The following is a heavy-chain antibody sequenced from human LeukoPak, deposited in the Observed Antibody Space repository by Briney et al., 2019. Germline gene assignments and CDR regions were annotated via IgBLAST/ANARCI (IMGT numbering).Heavy chain of an antibody. J-gene: IGHJ4*02. V-gene: IGHV1-69*05. D-gene: IGHD6-6*01. CDR3: ASEGQLAYDAHFDY. CDR2: IIPIFGTA. CDR1: GCTFSSYA. Sequence: SVKVSCKASGCTFSSYAISWVRQAPGQGLEWMGGIIPIFGTANYAQKFQGRVTITTDESTSTANMELSSLRSEDTAVYYCASEGQLAYDAHFDYWGQGTLVTVSS.